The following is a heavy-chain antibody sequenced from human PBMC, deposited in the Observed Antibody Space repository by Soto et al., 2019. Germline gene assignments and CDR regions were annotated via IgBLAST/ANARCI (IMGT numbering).Heavy chain of an antibody. CDR3: AREWGSAWPTDY. CDR1: GFIFSSYS. CDR2: ISDSSSTI. Sequence: EVQLVESGGGLVQPGGSLRLSGVASGFIFSSYSMNWVRQAPGKGLEWVSYISDSSSTIYYADSVKGRFTISRDNAKNSLYLQMNSLGDEDTAVYYCAREWGSAWPTDYWGQGTLVTVSS. D-gene: IGHD6-19*01. V-gene: IGHV3-48*02. J-gene: IGHJ4*02.